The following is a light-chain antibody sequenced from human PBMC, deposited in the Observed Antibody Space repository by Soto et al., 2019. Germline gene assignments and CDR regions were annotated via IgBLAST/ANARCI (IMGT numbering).Light chain of an antibody. CDR3: CSYAGSSTLNYV. J-gene: IGLJ1*01. V-gene: IGLV2-23*01. CDR1: SSDVGSYNL. CDR2: EGS. Sequence: QSVLTQPASVSGSPGQSITISCTGTSSDVGSYNLVSWYQQHPGKAPKLMIYEGSKRPSGVSNRFSGSKSGKTASLTISGLQAEDEADYYCCSYAGSSTLNYVFGTGTKVTVL.